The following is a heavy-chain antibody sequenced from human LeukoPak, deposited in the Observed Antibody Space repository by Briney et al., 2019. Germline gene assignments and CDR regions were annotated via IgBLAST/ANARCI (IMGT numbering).Heavy chain of an antibody. V-gene: IGHV4-39*01. D-gene: IGHD1-26*01. J-gene: IGHJ4*02. CDR1: GVSISNNYYY. CDR2: VHYTGST. CDR3: ATLGLLRGAGFNLATYFDF. Sequence: PSETLSLTCTVSGVSISNNYYYWAWIRQPPGKGLEMIGYVHYTGSTFYNSSLKSRVTISADTSQNQFSLSLTSVTAADTAVYYCATLGLLRGAGFNLATYFDFWGQGTLVTVSS.